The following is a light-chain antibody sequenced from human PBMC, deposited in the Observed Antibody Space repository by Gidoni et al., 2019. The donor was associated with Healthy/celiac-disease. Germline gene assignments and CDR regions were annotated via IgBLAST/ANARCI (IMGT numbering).Light chain of an antibody. J-gene: IGKJ2*03. V-gene: IGKV1-5*01. CDR2: DAS. CDR3: QQYNSYG. CDR1: QSISSW. Sequence: DIQMTQSPSTLSASVGDRVTITCRASQSISSWLAWYQQKPGKAPKLLIYDASSLESGVPSRVSGSGSGTEFTLTISSLQPDDFATYYCQQYNSYGFGQGTKLEIK.